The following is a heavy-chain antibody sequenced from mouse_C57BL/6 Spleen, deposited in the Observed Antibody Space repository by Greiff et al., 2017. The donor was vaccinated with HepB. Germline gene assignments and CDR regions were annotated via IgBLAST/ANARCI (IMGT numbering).Heavy chain of an antibody. V-gene: IGHV5-4*01. CDR1: GFTFSSYA. CDR3: AREGGGWFAY. J-gene: IGHJ3*01. CDR2: ISDGGSYT. Sequence: EVKLVESGGGLVKPGGSLKLSCAASGFTFSSYAMSWVRQTPEKRLEWVATISDGGSYTYYPDNVKGRFTISTDNAKNNLYLQISHLKSEDTAMYYGAREGGGWFAYWGQGTLVTVSA.